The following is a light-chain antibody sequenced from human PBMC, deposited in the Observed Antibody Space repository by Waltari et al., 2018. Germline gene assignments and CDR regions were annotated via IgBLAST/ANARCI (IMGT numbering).Light chain of an antibody. CDR2: GAS. CDR1: QSVGTS. Sequence: EVVLTQSPGTLSLSPGELAPPACRASQSVGTSLAWYQQKPGQAPRLLIYGASRRATGIPDRFSGSGSGTDFSLTISRLEPEDFAVYYCQHYVRLPATFGQGTKVEI. V-gene: IGKV3-20*01. CDR3: QHYVRLPAT. J-gene: IGKJ1*01.